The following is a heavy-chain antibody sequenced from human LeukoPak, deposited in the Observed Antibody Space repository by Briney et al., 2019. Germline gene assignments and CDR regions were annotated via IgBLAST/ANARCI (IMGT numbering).Heavy chain of an antibody. J-gene: IGHJ4*02. CDR2: IDPEDGET. CDR1: GYTFTDYY. V-gene: IGHV1-69-2*01. D-gene: IGHD4-23*01. CDR3: ATAYYGGNSGLKC. Sequence: ASVKISCKVSGYTFTDYYMHWVQQAPGKGLEWMGLIDPEDGETIYAEKFPGRVTITADTSTDTAYMELSSLRSEDTAVYYCATAYYGGNSGLKCWGQGALVTVS.